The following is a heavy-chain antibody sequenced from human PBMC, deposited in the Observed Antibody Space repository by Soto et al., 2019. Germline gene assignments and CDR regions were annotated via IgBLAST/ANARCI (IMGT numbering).Heavy chain of an antibody. D-gene: IGHD6-19*01. Sequence: VAVIWYDGSNKYYADSVKGRFTISRDNSKNTLYLQMNSLRAEDTAVYYCARVGYTSGWNPFDYWGQGTLVTVSS. J-gene: IGHJ4*02. CDR2: IWYDGSNK. V-gene: IGHV3-33*01. CDR3: ARVGYTSGWNPFDY.